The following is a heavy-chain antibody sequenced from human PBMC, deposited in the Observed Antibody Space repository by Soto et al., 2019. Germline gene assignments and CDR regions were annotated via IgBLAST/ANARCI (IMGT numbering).Heavy chain of an antibody. J-gene: IGHJ4*02. V-gene: IGHV3-48*02. CDR2: ISSSSSTI. CDR3: ARVWARRVDGYYSSGWYGY. CDR1: GFTFSSYS. D-gene: IGHD6-19*01. Sequence: GGSLRLSCAASGFTFSSYSMNWVRQAPGKGLEWVSYISSSSSTIYYADSVKGRFTISRDNAKNSLYLQMNSLRDEDTAVYYCARVWARRVDGYYSSGWYGYWGQGTLVTVSS.